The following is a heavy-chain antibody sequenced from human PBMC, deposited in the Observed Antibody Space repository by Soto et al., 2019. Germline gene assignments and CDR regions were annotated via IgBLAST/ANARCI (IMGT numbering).Heavy chain of an antibody. CDR2: IKSKTDGATT. V-gene: IGHV3-15*07. D-gene: IGHD6-13*01. CDR1: GFTFKNAW. Sequence: GGSLRLSCAASGFTFKNAWMNWVRQALGKGLEWVGRIKSKTDGATTDYAAPVKGRFTISRDDSRNTLFLQMNSLKTEDTAVYYCTTDVWTGAATDYWGQGALVTVSS. J-gene: IGHJ4*02. CDR3: TTDVWTGAATDY.